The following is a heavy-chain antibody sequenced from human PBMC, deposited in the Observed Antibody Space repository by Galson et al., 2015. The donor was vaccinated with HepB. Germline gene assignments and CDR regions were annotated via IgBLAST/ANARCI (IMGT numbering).Heavy chain of an antibody. D-gene: IGHD2-15*01. CDR3: ARPRGYCSGGSCYLGY. CDR1: GYSFRSYL. V-gene: IGHV5-10-1*01. J-gene: IGHJ4*02. Sequence: QSGAEVKKPGESLTISCQGSGYSFRSYLIIWVRQMPGKGLEWMGRIDPSDSYTAYSPSFQGRVTISTDTSITTAYLQWSSLRASDTAMYYCARPRGYCSGGSCYLGYWGQGTLVTVSS. CDR2: IDPSDSYT.